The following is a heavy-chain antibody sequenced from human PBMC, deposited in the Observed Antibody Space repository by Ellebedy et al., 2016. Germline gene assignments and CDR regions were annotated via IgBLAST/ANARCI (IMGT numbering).Heavy chain of an antibody. CDR1: GYTFTSYG. V-gene: IGHV1-18*01. Sequence: ASVKVSCXASGYTFTSYGISWVRQAPGQGLEWMGWISAYNGNTNYAQKLQGRVTMTTDTSTSTASMELRSLRSDDTAVYYCARAGVIVVVHDAFDIWGQGTMVTVSS. CDR3: ARAGVIVVVHDAFDI. D-gene: IGHD3-22*01. CDR2: ISAYNGNT. J-gene: IGHJ3*02.